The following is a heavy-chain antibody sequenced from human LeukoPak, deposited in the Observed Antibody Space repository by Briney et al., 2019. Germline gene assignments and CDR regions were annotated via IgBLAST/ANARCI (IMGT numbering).Heavy chain of an antibody. CDR2: INPNSGCT. CDR1: GYTFTNYY. D-gene: IGHD2-2*01. Sequence: GDSVTVSCKASGYTFTNYYIHWIRQAPGKGREWLGWINPNSGCTQYALKFQRRVTMPSDPSIRTAYMELSTLISDDTAVYSCAKVRCASTSCPFEPGYWGQGTLVTVSS. CDR3: AKVRCASTSCPFEPGY. J-gene: IGHJ4*02. V-gene: IGHV1-2*02.